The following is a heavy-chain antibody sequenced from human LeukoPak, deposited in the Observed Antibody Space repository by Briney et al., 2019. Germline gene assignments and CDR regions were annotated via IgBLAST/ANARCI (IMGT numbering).Heavy chain of an antibody. CDR3: ARNSDSSSWPYYYYYYTDV. Sequence: ASVTVSCKASGYTFTSYYMHWVRQAPGQGLEWMGIINPSGGSTSYAQKFQGRVTMTRDTSTSTVYMELSSLRSEDTAVYYCARNSDSSSWPYYYYYYTDVWGKGTTVTVSS. V-gene: IGHV1-46*01. CDR2: INPSGGST. J-gene: IGHJ6*03. CDR1: GYTFTSYY. D-gene: IGHD6-13*01.